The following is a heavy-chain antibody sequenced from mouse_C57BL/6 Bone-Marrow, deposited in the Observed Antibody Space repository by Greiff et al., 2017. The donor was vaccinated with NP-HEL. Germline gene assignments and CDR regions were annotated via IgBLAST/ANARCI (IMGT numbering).Heavy chain of an antibody. J-gene: IGHJ1*03. D-gene: IGHD1-1*01. CDR3: ARHHYYYGSSGYFDV. V-gene: IGHV5-6*01. Sequence: EVQRVESGGDLVKPGGSLKLSCAASGFTFSSYGMSWVRQTPDKRLEWVATISSGGSYTYYPDSVKGRFTISRDNAKNTLYLQMSSLKSEDTAMYYCARHHYYYGSSGYFDVWGTGTTVTVSS. CDR2: ISSGGSYT. CDR1: GFTFSSYG.